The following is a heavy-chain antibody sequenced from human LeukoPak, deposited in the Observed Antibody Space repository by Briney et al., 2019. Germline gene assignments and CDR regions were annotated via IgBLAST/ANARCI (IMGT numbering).Heavy chain of an antibody. D-gene: IGHD5-18*01. Sequence: SETLSLTCTVSGGSISSGSYYWSWIRQPPGKGLEWIGYIYYSGSTNYNPSLKSRVTISVDTSKNQFSLKLSSVTAADTAVYYCARYGYVDTAMVTGFDYWGQGTLVTVSS. J-gene: IGHJ4*02. CDR1: GGSISSGSYY. CDR3: ARYGYVDTAMVTGFDY. V-gene: IGHV4-61*01. CDR2: IYYSGST.